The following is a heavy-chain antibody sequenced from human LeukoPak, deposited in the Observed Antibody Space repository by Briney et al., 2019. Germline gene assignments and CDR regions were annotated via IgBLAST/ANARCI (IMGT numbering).Heavy chain of an antibody. CDR3: AREAHHMTTVTTDAFDI. D-gene: IGHD4-17*01. J-gene: IGHJ3*02. Sequence: GASVKVSCKASGGIFSTYAISWVRQATGQGLEWTGWMNPNSGNTGYAQKFQGGVTITRNTSISTAYMELSSLRSEDTAVYYCAREAHHMTTVTTDAFDIWGQGTMVTVSS. CDR1: GGIFSTYA. CDR2: MNPNSGNT. V-gene: IGHV1-8*03.